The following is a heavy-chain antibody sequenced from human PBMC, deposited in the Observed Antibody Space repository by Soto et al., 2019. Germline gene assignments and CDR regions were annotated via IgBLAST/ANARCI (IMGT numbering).Heavy chain of an antibody. D-gene: IGHD2-2*02. Sequence: KTSETLSLTCAVSGYSISSGYYWGWIRQPPGKGPEWIGSIYHSGSTYYNPSLKSRVTISVDTSKNQFSLKLSSVTAADTAVYYCARAPRVPAAIWSARSQNWFDPWGQGTLVTVSS. CDR3: ARAPRVPAAIWSARSQNWFDP. J-gene: IGHJ5*02. CDR1: GYSISSGYY. V-gene: IGHV4-38-2*01. CDR2: IYHSGST.